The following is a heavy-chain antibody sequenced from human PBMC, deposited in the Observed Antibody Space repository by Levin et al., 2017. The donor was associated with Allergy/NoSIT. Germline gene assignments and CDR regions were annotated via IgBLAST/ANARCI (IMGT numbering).Heavy chain of an antibody. Sequence: GGSLRLSCVASGFTFSNYDMHWVRQATGKGLEWVSATGAAVGTYYEGSVRGRFTISRENAKNSLYLQMNSLRAGDTAVYYCARAVHYFELNYHGPPTAYYFDYWGQGTLVTVSS. CDR1: GFTFSNYD. CDR2: TGAAVGT. D-gene: IGHD3-9*01. CDR3: ARAVHYFELNYHGPPTAYYFDY. J-gene: IGHJ4*02. V-gene: IGHV3-13*01.